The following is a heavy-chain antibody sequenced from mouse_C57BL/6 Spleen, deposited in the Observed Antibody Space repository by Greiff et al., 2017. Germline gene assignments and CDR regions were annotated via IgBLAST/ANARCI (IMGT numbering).Heavy chain of an antibody. CDR2: IDPNSGGT. J-gene: IGHJ1*03. D-gene: IGHD1-1*01. CDR3: ARGYYGSSYDWYFDV. CDR1: GYTFTSYW. V-gene: IGHV1-72*01. Sequence: QVQLQQPGAELVKPGASVKLSCKASGYTFTSYWMHWVKQRPGRGLEWIGRIDPNSGGTKYNEKFTCKATLTVDKPSSTAYMQRSSLTAEDSAVYYCARGYYGSSYDWYFDVWGTGTTVTVSS.